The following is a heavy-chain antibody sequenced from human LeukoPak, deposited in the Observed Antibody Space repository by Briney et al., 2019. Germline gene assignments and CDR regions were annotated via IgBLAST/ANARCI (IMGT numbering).Heavy chain of an antibody. J-gene: IGHJ5*02. V-gene: IGHV4-31*03. CDR2: IYYSGST. CDR1: GGSISSGGYY. D-gene: IGHD3-22*01. CDR3: ARGAISGYLNWFDP. Sequence: SQTLSLTCTVSGGSISSGGYYWSWIRQHPGKGLEWIGYIYYSGSTYYNPSLKSRVTISVDTSKNQFSLKLSSMTAADTAVYYCARGAISGYLNWFDPWGQGTLVTVSS.